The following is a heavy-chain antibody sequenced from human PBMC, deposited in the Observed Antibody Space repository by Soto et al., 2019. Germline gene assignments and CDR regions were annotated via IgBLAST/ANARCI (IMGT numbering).Heavy chain of an antibody. D-gene: IGHD3-9*01. J-gene: IGHJ5*02. CDR1: GGTFSNHA. V-gene: IGHV1-69*01. CDR2: IIPIFGTS. Sequence: QVQLVQSGAEVKKPGSSVKVSCKASGGTFSNHAINWVRQAPGQGLEWMGGIIPIFGTSHYAQKFQGRVTITADESTSTAYAERSTLRPEGTAVYYGVRVKMREMARLLRDTWFDPWGQGTLVTVSS. CDR3: VRVKMREMARLLRDTWFDP.